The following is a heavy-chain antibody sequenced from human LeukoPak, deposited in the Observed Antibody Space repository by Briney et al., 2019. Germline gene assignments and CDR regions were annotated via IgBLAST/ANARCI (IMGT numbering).Heavy chain of an antibody. CDR3: ARAYCVGDCTVLHIYFDN. CDR2: INHSGST. J-gene: IGHJ4*02. Sequence: SSETLSLTCAVYGGSFSGYYWSWIRQPPGKGLEWIGEINHSGSTNYNPSLKSRVAISVDTSKNQFSLKLRSVMAADTAVYYCARAYCVGDCTVLHIYFDNWGQGTLVTVSS. D-gene: IGHD2-21*02. V-gene: IGHV4-34*01. CDR1: GGSFSGYY.